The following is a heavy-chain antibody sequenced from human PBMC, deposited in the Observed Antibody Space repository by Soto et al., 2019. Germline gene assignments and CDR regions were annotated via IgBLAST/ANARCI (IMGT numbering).Heavy chain of an antibody. J-gene: IGHJ4*02. V-gene: IGHV1-69*13. D-gene: IGHD5-18*01. Sequence: SVKVSCKASGGTFSSYAISWVRQAPGQGLEWMGGIIPIFGTANYAQKFQGRVTITADESTSTAYMELSSLRSEDTAVYYCARGGYSYGYGHFDYWGQGTLVTVYS. CDR3: ARGGYSYGYGHFDY. CDR2: IIPIFGTA. CDR1: GGTFSSYA.